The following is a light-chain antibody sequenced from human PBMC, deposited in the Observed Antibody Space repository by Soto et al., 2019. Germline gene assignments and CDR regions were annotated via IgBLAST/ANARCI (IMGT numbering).Light chain of an antibody. Sequence: QSVLTQPASVSGSPGQSITISCTGTNSGVGGYKFVSWYQQHPDKAPRLLLYEVNKRPSGVSDRFSGSKSGNTASLTISGLQAEDEADYFCISYTGRSTPVFGGGTKLTVL. CDR3: ISYTGRSTPV. J-gene: IGLJ2*01. V-gene: IGLV2-14*01. CDR1: NSGVGGYKF. CDR2: EVN.